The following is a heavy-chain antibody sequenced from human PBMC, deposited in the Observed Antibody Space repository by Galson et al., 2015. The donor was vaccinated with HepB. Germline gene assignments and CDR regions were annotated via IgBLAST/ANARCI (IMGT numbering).Heavy chain of an antibody. D-gene: IGHD6-19*01. CDR2: ITSNGGRT. J-gene: IGHJ4*02. Sequence: SLRLSCAASGFTFTTYDMFWVRQAPGRGLEYVSAITSNGGRTYYADSVRGTFTISRDNSKNTLYLQMTSLRAEDTAVYYCVKDLRHSSGWPGWGQGSLVTVSS. CDR1: GFTFTTYD. V-gene: IGHV3-64D*06. CDR3: VKDLRHSSGWPG.